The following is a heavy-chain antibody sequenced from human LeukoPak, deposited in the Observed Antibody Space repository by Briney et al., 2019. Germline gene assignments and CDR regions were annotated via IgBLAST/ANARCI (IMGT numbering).Heavy chain of an antibody. CDR3: ARSYSGSYYAESGVDY. J-gene: IGHJ4*02. Sequence: ASVKFSCKASGYTFINYYMHWVRQAPGQGLEWMGIINPSGGSTRYAQRFQGRVTMTRDTSTSTVYMELSSLRSEDTAVYYCARSYSGSYYAESGVDYWGQGTLVTVSS. V-gene: IGHV1-46*01. CDR1: GYTFINYY. CDR2: INPSGGST. D-gene: IGHD1-26*01.